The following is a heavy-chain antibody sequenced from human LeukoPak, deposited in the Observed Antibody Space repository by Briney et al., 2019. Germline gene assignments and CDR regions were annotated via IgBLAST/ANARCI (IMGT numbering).Heavy chain of an antibody. D-gene: IGHD5-18*01. CDR2: IGSSSSYI. CDR3: AASTKHTAMVDY. V-gene: IGHV3-21*01. CDR1: GFTFSSYS. Sequence: KPGGSLRLSCAASGFTFSSYSMNWVRQAPGKGLEWVSSIGSSSSYIYYADSVKGRFTISRDNAKNSLHLQMNSLRAEDTAVYYCAASTKHTAMVDYWGQGTLVTASS. J-gene: IGHJ4*02.